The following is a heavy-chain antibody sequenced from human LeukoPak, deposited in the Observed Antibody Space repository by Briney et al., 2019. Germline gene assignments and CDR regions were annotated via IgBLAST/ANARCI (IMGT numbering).Heavy chain of an antibody. Sequence: HGGSLQISCEGSGSIFTSYWIRGGRPLPGKGVEWMGRIDPSDSYTNYSPSFQGHVTISADKSISTASLQWSSLKASDTAMYYCARLYPQWHAGGMDVWGKGTTVTVSS. CDR1: GSIFTSYW. V-gene: IGHV5-10-1*01. CDR2: IDPSDSYT. D-gene: IGHD6-19*01. J-gene: IGHJ6*04. CDR3: ARLYPQWHAGGMDV.